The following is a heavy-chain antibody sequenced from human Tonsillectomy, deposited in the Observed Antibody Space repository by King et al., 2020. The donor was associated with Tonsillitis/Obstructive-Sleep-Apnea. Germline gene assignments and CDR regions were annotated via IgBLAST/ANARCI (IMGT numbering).Heavy chain of an antibody. V-gene: IGHV4-59*01. J-gene: IGHJ5*02. Sequence: QLQESGPGLVKPSETLSLTCTVSGGSISSYYWSWIRQPPGKGLEWIGYIYYSGSTNYNPSLKSRVTISVDTSKNQFSLKLSSVTAADTAVYYCARGAYQYCSSTSCYPGWFDPWGQGTLVTVSS. CDR1: GGSISSYY. CDR3: ARGAYQYCSSTSCYPGWFDP. CDR2: IYYSGST. D-gene: IGHD2-2*01.